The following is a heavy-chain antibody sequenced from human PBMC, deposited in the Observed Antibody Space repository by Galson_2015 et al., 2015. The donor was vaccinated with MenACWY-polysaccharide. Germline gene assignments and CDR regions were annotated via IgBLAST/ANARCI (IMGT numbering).Heavy chain of an antibody. Sequence: SLRLSCAASGVTFSSYWMGWVRQAPGMGLEWVATIKGDGSETYYVESVKGRFTISRDNAENSLYLQMSSLRVDDTAVYYCARWGYYYGLDAWGQGTTVTVSS. D-gene: IGHD4-23*01. V-gene: IGHV3-7*01. CDR2: IKGDGSET. CDR3: ARWGYYYGLDA. J-gene: IGHJ6*02. CDR1: GVTFSSYW.